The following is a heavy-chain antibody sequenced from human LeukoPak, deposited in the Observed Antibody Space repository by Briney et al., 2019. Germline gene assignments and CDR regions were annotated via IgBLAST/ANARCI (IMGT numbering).Heavy chain of an antibody. V-gene: IGHV4-39*07. CDR3: ARDQRYSSGWFSEARNY. J-gene: IGHJ4*02. Sequence: SETLSLTCTVSGVSISSSSYYWGWIRQPPGKGLEWIGSIYYSGSTYYNPSLKSRVTISVDTSKNQFSLKLSSVTAADTAVYYCARDQRYSSGWFSEARNYWGQGTLVTVSS. D-gene: IGHD6-19*01. CDR1: GVSISSSSYY. CDR2: IYYSGST.